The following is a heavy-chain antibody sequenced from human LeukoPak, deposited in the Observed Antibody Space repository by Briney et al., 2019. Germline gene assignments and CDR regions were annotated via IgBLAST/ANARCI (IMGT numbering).Heavy chain of an antibody. CDR3: ARDYDDSSGYNP. CDR2: ISSSSSYI. V-gene: IGHV3-21*01. J-gene: IGHJ5*02. D-gene: IGHD3-22*01. Sequence: GGSLRLSCAASGFTFSSYSMDWVRQAPGKGLEWVSSISSSSSYIYYADSVKGRFTISRDNAKNSLYLQMNSLRAEDTAVYYCARDYDDSSGYNPWGQGTLATVSS. CDR1: GFTFSSYS.